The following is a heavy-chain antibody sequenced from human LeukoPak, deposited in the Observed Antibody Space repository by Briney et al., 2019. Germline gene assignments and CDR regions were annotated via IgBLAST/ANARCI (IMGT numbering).Heavy chain of an antibody. V-gene: IGHV4-59*01. CDR3: ARVSAASFDY. CDR2: IYYSGST. D-gene: IGHD6-13*01. CDR1: GGSISSYY. J-gene: IGHJ4*02. Sequence: SETLSLTCTVSGGSISSYYWSWIRQPPGKGLEWIGYIYYSGSTNYNPSLKGRVAISVDTFKNQFSLKLSSVTAADTAVYYCARVSAASFDYWGQGTLVTVSS.